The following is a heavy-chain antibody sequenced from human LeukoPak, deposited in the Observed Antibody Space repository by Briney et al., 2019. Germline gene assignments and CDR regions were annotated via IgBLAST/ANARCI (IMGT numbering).Heavy chain of an antibody. Sequence: SETLSLTCTVSGGSISSGPYYWSWIRQHPGEGLEWIGYIYYSGSTYYNPSLKSRETISADTSKNQFSLNLSSVTAEDTAVYYCARGLSGSYLRYFDLWGRGTLVTVSS. CDR1: GGSISSGPYY. J-gene: IGHJ2*01. V-gene: IGHV4-31*03. D-gene: IGHD1-26*01. CDR2: IYYSGST. CDR3: ARGLSGSYLRYFDL.